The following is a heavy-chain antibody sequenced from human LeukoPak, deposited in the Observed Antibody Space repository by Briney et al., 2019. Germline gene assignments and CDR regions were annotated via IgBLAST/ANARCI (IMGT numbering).Heavy chain of an antibody. D-gene: IGHD2-2*01. CDR3: ARDRYADAFDI. CDR1: GFTFCSYW. J-gene: IGHJ3*02. Sequence: GGSLRLSCAASGFTFCSYWMHWVRQAPGKGLVWVSRINSDGSSTSYADSVKGRFTISRDNAKNTLYLQMNSLRSEDTAVYYCARDRYADAFDIWGQGTMVTVSS. V-gene: IGHV3-74*01. CDR2: INSDGSST.